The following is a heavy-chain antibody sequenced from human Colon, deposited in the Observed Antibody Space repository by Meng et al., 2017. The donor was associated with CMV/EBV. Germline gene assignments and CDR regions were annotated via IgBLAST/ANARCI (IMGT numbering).Heavy chain of an antibody. CDR1: GFTFSSYA. D-gene: IGHD3-10*01. CDR2: IGGTGTIT. CDR3: AKNGAWFRVDS. V-gene: IGHV3-23*01. J-gene: IGHJ4*02. Sequence: GGSLRLSCAASGFTFSSYAMSWVRQAPGKGLEWVSVIGGTGTITHYADSVKGRFAISRDNSTNTLFLEMNSLRADDTALYFCAKNGAWFRVDSRGQGTPVTVSS.